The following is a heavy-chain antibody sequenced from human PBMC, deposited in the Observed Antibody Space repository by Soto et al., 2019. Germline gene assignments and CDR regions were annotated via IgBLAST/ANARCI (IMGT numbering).Heavy chain of an antibody. CDR3: ARAVYSSSLTTYFYFSGMDV. Sequence: QVQLVESGGGLVKPGGSLRLSCAASGFTFSDYYMSWIRQAPGKGLEWVSYISSSGSTIYYADSVKGRFTISRDNAKNSLYLQMNSLRAEDTAVYYCARAVYSSSLTTYFYFSGMDVWGQGTTVTVSS. CDR2: ISSSGSTI. J-gene: IGHJ6*02. D-gene: IGHD6-6*01. CDR1: GFTFSDYY. V-gene: IGHV3-11*01.